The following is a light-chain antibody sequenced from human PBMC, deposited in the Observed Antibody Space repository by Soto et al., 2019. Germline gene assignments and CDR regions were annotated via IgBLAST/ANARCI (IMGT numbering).Light chain of an antibody. J-gene: IGLJ2*01. V-gene: IGLV1-51*01. CDR3: GTWASSLSAGV. CDR2: DNN. CDR1: SSNIGNNY. Sequence: QAVVTQPPSVSAAPGQKVTISCSGSSSNIGNNYVSWYQQLPGTAPKLLIYDNNKRPSGIPDRFSGSKSGTSATLGITGLQTGDEADYYCGTWASSLSAGVFGGGTKLTVL.